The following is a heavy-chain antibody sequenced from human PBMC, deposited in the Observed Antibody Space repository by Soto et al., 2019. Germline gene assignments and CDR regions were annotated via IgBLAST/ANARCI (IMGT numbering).Heavy chain of an antibody. V-gene: IGHV4-61*01. D-gene: IGHD5-18*01. CDR3: ARDGDTAMVGFDY. CDR1: GGSVSSGSYY. Sequence: SETLSLTCTVSGGSVSSGSYYWSWIRQPPGKGLEWIGYIYYSGSTSYNPSLKSRVTISVDTSKNQFSLKLSSVTAADTAVYYCARDGDTAMVGFDYWGQGTLVTVSS. CDR2: IYYSGST. J-gene: IGHJ4*02.